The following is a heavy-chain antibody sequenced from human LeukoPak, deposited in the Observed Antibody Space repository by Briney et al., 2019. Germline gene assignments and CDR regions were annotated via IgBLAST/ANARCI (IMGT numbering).Heavy chain of an antibody. D-gene: IGHD3-22*01. CDR2: IYYSGST. CDR1: GGSISSSSYY. CDR3: AREGYYYDSRGYTRYYYYYGMDV. Sequence: PSETLSLTCTVSGGSISSSSYYWGWLRQPPGKGLEWIGSIYYSGSTYYNPSLKSRVTISVDTSKNQFSLKLSSVTAADTAVYYRAREGYYYDSRGYTRYYYYYGMDVRGQGTTGNVS. V-gene: IGHV4-39*02. J-gene: IGHJ6*02.